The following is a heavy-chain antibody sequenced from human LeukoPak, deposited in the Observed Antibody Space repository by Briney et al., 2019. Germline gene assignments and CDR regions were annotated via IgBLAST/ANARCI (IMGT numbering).Heavy chain of an antibody. D-gene: IGHD3-22*01. J-gene: IGHJ4*02. CDR2: INPAGGST. CDR3: ARVGDYYDSSGYYGPFDY. CDR1: GYTLTSYY. Sequence: ASVKVSCKAAGYTLTSYYMHWVRQAPGQGLEWMGIINPAGGSTSYTQKFQDRVTMTRDTSTSTVYMELSSLRSEDTAVYYGARVGDYYDSSGYYGPFDYWGQGTLVTVSS. V-gene: IGHV1-46*01.